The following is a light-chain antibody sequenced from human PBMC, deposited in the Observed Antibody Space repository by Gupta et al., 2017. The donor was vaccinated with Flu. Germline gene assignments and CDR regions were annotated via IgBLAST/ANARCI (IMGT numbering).Light chain of an antibody. V-gene: IGKV1-5*03. J-gene: IGKJ1*01. Sequence: QMNQSPSTLSAAVGDRLTITRRARQRVNNWLVWYQHRPGKAPELLIYKASSLRSVVPTRGSGSGCGTDCTLTSSGLQPDDFAAYDGQQYNTYSRTCGQGTKVEIK. CDR1: QRVNNW. CDR3: QQYNTYSRT. CDR2: KAS.